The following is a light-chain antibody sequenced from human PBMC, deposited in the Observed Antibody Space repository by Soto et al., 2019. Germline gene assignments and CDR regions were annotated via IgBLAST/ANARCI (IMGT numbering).Light chain of an antibody. J-gene: IGKJ4*01. CDR1: QSVDND. Sequence: EIVMTQSPATLSVSPGDRATLSCRASQSVDNDLAWYQQKPGQPPRLLIYDASTRATGIPARFSGSRSGTAFTLTISSLLSEDFAVYSCQQYNNWPLTFGGGTKVEIK. V-gene: IGKV3D-15*01. CDR3: QQYNNWPLT. CDR2: DAS.